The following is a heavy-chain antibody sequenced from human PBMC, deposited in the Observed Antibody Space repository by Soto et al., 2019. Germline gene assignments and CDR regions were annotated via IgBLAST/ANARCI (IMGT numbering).Heavy chain of an antibody. D-gene: IGHD6-13*01. CDR2: IYYSGST. CDR1: GGSISSYY. V-gene: IGHV4-59*01. J-gene: IGHJ5*02. Sequence: SETLSLTCTVSGGSISSYYWSWIRQPPGKGLEWIGYIYYSGSTNYNPSLKSRVTISVDTSKNQFSLKLSSVTAADTAVYYCARTPSSSWYLDWFDPWGQGTLVTVS. CDR3: ARTPSSSWYLDWFDP.